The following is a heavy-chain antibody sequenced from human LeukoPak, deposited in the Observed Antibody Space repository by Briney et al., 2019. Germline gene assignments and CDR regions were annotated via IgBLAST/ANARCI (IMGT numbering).Heavy chain of an antibody. V-gene: IGHV3-23*01. D-gene: IGHD2-15*01. CDR1: GFTFSSYA. CDR2: ISGSGGRT. CDR3: AKDFGYCSGGSCHDY. J-gene: IGHJ4*02. Sequence: GGSLRLSCAASGFTFSSYAMSWFRQAPGKGLEWVSAISGSGGRTYYADSVKGRFTISRDNSKNTLYLQMNSLRAEDTAVYYCAKDFGYCSGGSCHDYWGQGTLVTVSS.